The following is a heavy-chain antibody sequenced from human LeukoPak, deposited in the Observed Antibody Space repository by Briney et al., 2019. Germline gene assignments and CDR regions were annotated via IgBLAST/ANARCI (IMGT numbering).Heavy chain of an antibody. J-gene: IGHJ4*02. CDR3: AKTGSLFGHFFDH. CDR1: GGSITTTNY. Sequence: PSETLSLTCGVSGGSITTTNYWSWVRQPPGQGLEWIGEISLSGHTNYNPSLRSRVTMSLDESKNHLSLILASVTAADTAVYYCAKTGSLFGHFFDHWGQGIPVSVSS. D-gene: IGHD3-16*01. V-gene: IGHV4-4*02. CDR2: ISLSGHT.